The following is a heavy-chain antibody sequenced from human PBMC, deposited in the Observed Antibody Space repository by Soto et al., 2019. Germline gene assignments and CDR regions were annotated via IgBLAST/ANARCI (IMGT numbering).Heavy chain of an antibody. CDR2: IYATGTT. CDR1: GASISGFY. J-gene: IGHJ5*02. V-gene: IGHV4-4*07. Sequence: SETLSLTXTVSGASISGFYWSWIRKSAGKGLEWIGRIYATGTTDYNPSLKSRVMMSVVTSKKQFSLKLRSVTAADTAVYYCVRDGTKTLRDWFDPWGQGISVTVSS. CDR3: VRDGTKTLRDWFDP. D-gene: IGHD1-1*01.